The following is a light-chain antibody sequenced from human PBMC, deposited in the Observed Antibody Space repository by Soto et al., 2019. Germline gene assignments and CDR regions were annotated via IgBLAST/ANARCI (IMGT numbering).Light chain of an antibody. CDR2: SNN. CDR3: AAWDDSLSGLV. V-gene: IGLV1-47*02. Sequence: VLTQPPSASGTPGQRVTISCSGSSSNLGTNSVYWYQHLPGTAPKLLIYSNNQRPSGVPDRFSGSKSGTSASLAISGLRSEDEADYYCAAWDDSLSGLVFGGGTKLTVL. CDR1: SSNLGTNS. J-gene: IGLJ2*01.